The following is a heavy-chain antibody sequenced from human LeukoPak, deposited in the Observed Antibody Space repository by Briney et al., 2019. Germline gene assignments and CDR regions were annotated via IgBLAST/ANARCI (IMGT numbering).Heavy chain of an antibody. CDR3: ARDRGLRAYYFDY. V-gene: IGHV1-2*02. CDR2: INPNSGGT. J-gene: IGHJ4*02. D-gene: IGHD3-10*01. CDR1: GYTFTGYY. Sequence: ASVKVSCKASGYTFTGYYMHWVRQAPGQELEWMGWINPNSGGTNYAQKFQGRVTMTRDTSISTAYMELSRLRSDDTAVYYCARDRGLRAYYFDYWGQGTLVTVSS.